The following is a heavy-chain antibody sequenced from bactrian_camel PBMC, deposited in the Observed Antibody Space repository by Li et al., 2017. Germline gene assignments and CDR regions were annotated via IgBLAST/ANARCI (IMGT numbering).Heavy chain of an antibody. CDR3: ATDPSWTFFKD. V-gene: IGHV3-2*01. CDR2: IYKDGTIT. D-gene: IGHD1*01. J-gene: IGHJ4*01. Sequence: VQLVESGGGLVQPGGSLRLSCAASGYTYSSYCMGWFRQAPGKGLEWVSKIYKDGTITYYADSVKGRFTISRDNARNTLFLQMNNLKSEDTALYYCATDPSWTFFKDWGQGTQVTVS. CDR1: GYTYSSYC.